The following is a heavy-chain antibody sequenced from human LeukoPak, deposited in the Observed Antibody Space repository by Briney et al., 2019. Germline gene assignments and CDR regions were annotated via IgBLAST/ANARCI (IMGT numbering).Heavy chain of an antibody. CDR2: FSYDGSNK. Sequence: GGSLRLSCAASGFTFSRSAMHWVRQAPGKGLEWVAIFSYDGSNKFYSDSVRGRFTISRDNSKNTMFLQMNSLRAEDTAVYYCARDLPHETATPRGPQYWGQGTLVTVSS. D-gene: IGHD2/OR15-2a*01. CDR1: GFTFSRSA. J-gene: IGHJ4*02. V-gene: IGHV3-30-3*01. CDR3: ARDLPHETATPRGPQY.